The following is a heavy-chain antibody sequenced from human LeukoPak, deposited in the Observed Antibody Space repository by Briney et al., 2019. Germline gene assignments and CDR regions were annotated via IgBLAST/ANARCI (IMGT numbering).Heavy chain of an antibody. CDR2: INTNTGNP. V-gene: IGHV7-4-1*02. CDR1: GYTFTSYA. J-gene: IGHJ4*02. CDR3: VRTNTAYYYDSSGYYPHPLGY. Sequence: GASVKVSCKASGYTFTSYAMNWVRQAPGQGLEWMGWINTNTGNPTYAQGFTGRFVFSLDTSVSTAYLQISSLKAEDTAVYYCVRTNTAYYYDSSGYYPHPLGYWGQGTLVTVSS. D-gene: IGHD3-22*01.